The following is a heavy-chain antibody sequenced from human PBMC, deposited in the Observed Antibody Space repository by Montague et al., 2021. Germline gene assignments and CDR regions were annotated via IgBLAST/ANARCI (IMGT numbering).Heavy chain of an antibody. CDR3: ARDTWFRENLSSLYYYGIDV. V-gene: IGHV4-34*01. D-gene: IGHD3-10*01. CDR2: INHSGDA. Sequence: SETLSLTCGVYGGPFSGYFWTWIRQPPGKGLEWVGEINHSGDANYNPSLESRVTMTVDTSKRRFSLRLTSLTAADTAIYYCARDTWFRENLSSLYYYGIDVWGQGTTVTVSS. CDR1: GGPFSGYF. J-gene: IGHJ6*02.